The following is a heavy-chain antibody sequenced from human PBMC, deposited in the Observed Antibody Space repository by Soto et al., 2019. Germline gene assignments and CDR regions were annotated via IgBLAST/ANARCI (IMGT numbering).Heavy chain of an antibody. D-gene: IGHD1-26*01. J-gene: IGHJ6*02. CDR3: ARTRMIVGAPLYYYCMDV. CDR2: IDWDDDK. V-gene: IGHV2-70*01. CDR1: GFSLSTSGMC. Sequence: ADPTLVNPTQTLTLTCTFSGFSLSTSGMCVSWIRQPPGKALEWLALIDWDDDKYYGTSLKTRLTISKDTSKNQVVLTMTNMDSVDTVTYYCARTRMIVGAPLYYYCMDVLGQVNTVTVS.